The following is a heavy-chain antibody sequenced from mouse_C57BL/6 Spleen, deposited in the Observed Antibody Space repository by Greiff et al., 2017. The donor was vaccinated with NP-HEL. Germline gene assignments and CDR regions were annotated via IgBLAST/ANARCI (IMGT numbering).Heavy chain of an antibody. V-gene: IGHV1-22*01. Sequence: VQLQQSGPELVKPGASVKMSCKASGYTFTDYNMHWVKQSHGKSLEWIGYINPNNGGTSYNQKFKGKATLTVNKSSSTAYMELRSLTSEDSAVYYCARAGYSNFYYYAMDYWGQGTSVTVSS. D-gene: IGHD2-5*01. CDR1: GYTFTDYN. CDR3: ARAGYSNFYYYAMDY. CDR2: INPNNGGT. J-gene: IGHJ4*01.